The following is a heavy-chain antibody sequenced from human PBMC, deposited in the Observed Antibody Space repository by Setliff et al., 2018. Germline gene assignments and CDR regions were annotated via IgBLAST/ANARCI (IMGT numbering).Heavy chain of an antibody. CDR1: GDPMSSRRYY. J-gene: IGHJ6*03. CDR3: ARVSGFLYIDV. Sequence: SETLSLTCTVSGDPMSSRRYYWAWIRQPAGKGLEWIGQIYTSWSTNYNPSLKSRVTISLDTSNNQFSLDLSSVTAADTAVYYCARVSGFLYIDVWGNGTTVTV. D-gene: IGHD3-3*01. CDR2: IYTSWST. V-gene: IGHV4-61*09.